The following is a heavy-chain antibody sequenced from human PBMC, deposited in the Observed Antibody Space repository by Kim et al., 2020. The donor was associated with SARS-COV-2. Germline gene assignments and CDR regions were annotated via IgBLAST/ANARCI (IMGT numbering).Heavy chain of an antibody. J-gene: IGHJ4*02. V-gene: IGHV3-23*01. Sequence: SVKGRFTSARDNSKNALYLQMNSLRAEDTAVYCCAKDRRHIAAAGTFNYWGKGTLVTVSS. D-gene: IGHD6-13*01. CDR3: AKDRRHIAAAGTFNY.